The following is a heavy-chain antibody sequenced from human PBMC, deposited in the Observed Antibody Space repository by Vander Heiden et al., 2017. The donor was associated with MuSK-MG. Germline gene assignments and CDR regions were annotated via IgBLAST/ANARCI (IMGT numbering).Heavy chain of an antibody. J-gene: IGHJ6*03. Sequence: QVQLQESGPGLVKPSEPLSLTCPVYGDSISSYYRPWILQPPGKGLEWIGYISYSGGTNYNPSLESRVTISVDTSKNKFSLKLSSVTAADTAVYYCAREHSRVTTDDYYYYYMDVWGKGTTVTVSS. CDR1: GDSISSYY. CDR2: ISYSGGT. CDR3: AREHSRVTTDDYYYYYMDV. V-gene: IGHV4-59*01. D-gene: IGHD4-17*01.